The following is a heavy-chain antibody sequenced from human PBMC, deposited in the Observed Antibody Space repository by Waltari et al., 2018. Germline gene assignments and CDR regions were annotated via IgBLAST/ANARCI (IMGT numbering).Heavy chain of an antibody. CDR3: ARDLDRPNEDY. D-gene: IGHD1-1*01. J-gene: IGHJ4*02. Sequence: QVHLVQSGAEVKKPGASVKGSCKASGYTFTGYSMHWVRQAPGQGLEWMGRINPNGGGTNYEQKFQGRVTMTRDTSISTAYMELSRLRSDDTAVYYCARDLDRPNEDYWGQGTLVTVSS. CDR2: INPNGGGT. V-gene: IGHV1-2*06. CDR1: GYTFTGYS.